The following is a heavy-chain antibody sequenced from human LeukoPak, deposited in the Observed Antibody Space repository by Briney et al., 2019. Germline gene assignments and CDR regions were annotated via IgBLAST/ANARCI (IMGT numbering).Heavy chain of an antibody. Sequence: SSETLSLTCAVYGGSFSGYYWGWIRQPPEKGLEWIGEINHSGSTNYNPSLKSRVTISVDTSKNQFSLKLSSVTAADTAVYYCARGGYCSGGSCYSGLLNYWGQGTLVTVSS. CDR3: ARGGYCSGGSCYSGLLNY. CDR2: INHSGST. V-gene: IGHV4-34*01. D-gene: IGHD2-15*01. CDR1: GGSFSGYY. J-gene: IGHJ4*02.